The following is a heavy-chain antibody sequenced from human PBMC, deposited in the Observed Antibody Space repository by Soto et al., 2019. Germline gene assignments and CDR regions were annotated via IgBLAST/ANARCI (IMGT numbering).Heavy chain of an antibody. D-gene: IGHD3-22*01. CDR3: ARFMTDSSGSLHVGY. J-gene: IGHJ4*02. V-gene: IGHV1-3*01. Sequence: QVQLVQSGAEVKKPGASVKVSCKASGYTFTSYAMHWVRQAPGQRLEWMGWINAGNGNTKYSQKFQGRVTITRDTSASTAYLELSSLRSEDTAVYYCARFMTDSSGSLHVGYWGQGTLVTVSS. CDR2: INAGNGNT. CDR1: GYTFTSYA.